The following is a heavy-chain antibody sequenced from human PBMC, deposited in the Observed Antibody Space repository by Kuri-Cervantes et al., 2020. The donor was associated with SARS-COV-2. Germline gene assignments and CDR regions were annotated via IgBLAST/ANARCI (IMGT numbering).Heavy chain of an antibody. V-gene: IGHV4-34*01. J-gene: IGHJ4*02. CDR2: INHSGST. D-gene: IGHD1-26*01. CDR1: GVSFSGYH. CDR3: ARATMGANPY. Sequence: ESLKISCAVYGVSFSGYHWSWIRQPPGKGLEWIGEINHSGSTNYNPSLKSRVTIPVDTSKNQFSLKLSSVTAADTAVYYCARATMGANPYWGQGTLVTVSS.